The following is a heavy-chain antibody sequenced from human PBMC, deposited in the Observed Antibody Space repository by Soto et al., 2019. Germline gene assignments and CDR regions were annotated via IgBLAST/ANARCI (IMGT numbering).Heavy chain of an antibody. Sequence: VQLVQSGAEVKKPGASVKVSCKASGYTFSSYDINCVRQATGQGLEWMGWLNPNSGDTGYAQKFQGRVTLTRNTSINTAYIDLSSLTSDDTAVYYCATSGGGWYLYWGQVTLVTVSS. CDR2: LNPNSGDT. J-gene: IGHJ4*02. CDR3: ATSGGGWYLY. V-gene: IGHV1-8*01. CDR1: GYTFSSYD. D-gene: IGHD6-19*01.